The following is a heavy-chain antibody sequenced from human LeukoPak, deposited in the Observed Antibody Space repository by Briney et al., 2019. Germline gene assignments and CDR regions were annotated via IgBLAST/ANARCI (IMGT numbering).Heavy chain of an antibody. CDR2: IYPGDSDT. CDR1: GYSFTSYW. V-gene: IGHV5-51*01. D-gene: IGHD4-17*01. Sequence: GESLKIFCKGSGYSFTSYWIGWVRQMPGKSLEWMGIIYPGDSDTRYSPSFQGQVTISADKSINTAYLQWSSLKASDTAMYYCARHPYGDYPGAFDIWGQGTMVTVSS. CDR3: ARHPYGDYPGAFDI. J-gene: IGHJ3*02.